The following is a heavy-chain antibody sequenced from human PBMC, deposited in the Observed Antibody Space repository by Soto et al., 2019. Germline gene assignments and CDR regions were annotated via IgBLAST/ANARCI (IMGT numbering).Heavy chain of an antibody. CDR3: ARGPPTRYCSGGSCSPEDYYYCYMDV. D-gene: IGHD2-15*01. CDR2: INHSGST. CDR1: GGSFSGYY. V-gene: IGHV4-34*01. Sequence: SETLSLTCAVYGGSFSGYYWSWIRQPPGKGLEWIGEINHSGSTNYNPSLKSRVTISVDTSKNQFSLKLSSVTAADTAVYYCARGPPTRYCSGGSCSPEDYYYCYMDVWGKGTTVTVSS. J-gene: IGHJ6*03.